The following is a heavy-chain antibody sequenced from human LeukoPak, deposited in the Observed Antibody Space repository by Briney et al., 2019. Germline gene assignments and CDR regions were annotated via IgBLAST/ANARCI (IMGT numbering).Heavy chain of an antibody. V-gene: IGHV3-11*01. D-gene: IGHD3-9*01. Sequence: GGSLRLSCAASGFTFSDYYMSWIRQAPGKGLEWVSYISSSGSTIYYADSVKGRFTISRDNAKNSLYLQMNSLRAEDTAVYYCARERGNYDILTGYVDYWGQGTLVTVSS. CDR1: GFTFSDYY. CDR3: ARERGNYDILTGYVDY. CDR2: ISSSGSTI. J-gene: IGHJ4*02.